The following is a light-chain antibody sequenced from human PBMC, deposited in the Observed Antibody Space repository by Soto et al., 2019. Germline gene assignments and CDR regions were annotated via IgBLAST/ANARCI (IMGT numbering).Light chain of an antibody. Sequence: QSVLTQPTSVSGAPGQTVTISCTGSSSNIGANYDVNWYQQLPGTARKVLIYGNTNRPSGVPDRFSASKSGTSASLAITGLQAEDEAEYYCQSHDTKLDSVVFGGGTKLTVL. V-gene: IGLV1-40*01. CDR1: SSNIGANYD. CDR2: GNT. J-gene: IGLJ2*01. CDR3: QSHDTKLDSVV.